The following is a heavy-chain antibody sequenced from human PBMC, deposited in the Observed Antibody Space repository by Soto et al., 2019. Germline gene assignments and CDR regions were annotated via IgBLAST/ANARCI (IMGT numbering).Heavy chain of an antibody. CDR2: ISAYNGNT. Sequence: ASVKVACKASGYTFTSYGISWVRQAPGQGLEWMGWISAYNGNTNYAQKLQGRVTMTTDTSTSTAYMELRSLRSDDTAVYYCARSLGYCSGGSCYSAWFDPWGQGTLVTVSS. J-gene: IGHJ5*02. V-gene: IGHV1-18*01. D-gene: IGHD2-15*01. CDR3: ARSLGYCSGGSCYSAWFDP. CDR1: GYTFTSYG.